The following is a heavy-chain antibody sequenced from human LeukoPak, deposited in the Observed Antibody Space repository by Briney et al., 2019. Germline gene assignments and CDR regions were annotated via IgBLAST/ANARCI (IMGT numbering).Heavy chain of an antibody. J-gene: IGHJ4*02. D-gene: IGHD1-14*01. V-gene: IGHV3-7*01. CDR1: GFTFSSYS. CDR3: GRRNAHFDY. CDR2: INQDGSEK. Sequence: GGSLRLSCAASGFTFSSYSMNWVRQAPGKGLEWVANINQDGSEKYYVDSVKGRFTISRDNAKNSLFLQMNSLRDEDTAVCYCGRRNAHFDYWGQGILVTVSS.